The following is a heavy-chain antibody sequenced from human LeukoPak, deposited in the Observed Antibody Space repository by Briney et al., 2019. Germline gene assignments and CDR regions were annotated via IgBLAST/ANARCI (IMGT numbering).Heavy chain of an antibody. D-gene: IGHD1-26*01. CDR1: KGSISGHY. V-gene: IGHV4-59*08. CDR2: IYYSGNT. Sequence: SETLSLTCTISKGSISGHYWSWIRQSPGKGLEWIGNIYYSGNTNYNPSLKSRVTISIDTSRIHFSLHLSSVTAADTAVYYCARTRYSGSHNSAFDLWGQGTVVTVSS. J-gene: IGHJ3*01. CDR3: ARTRYSGSHNSAFDL.